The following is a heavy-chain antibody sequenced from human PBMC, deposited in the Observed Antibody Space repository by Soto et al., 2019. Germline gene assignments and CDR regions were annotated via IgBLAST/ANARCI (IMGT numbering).Heavy chain of an antibody. CDR2: ISGFGSTI. Sequence: PGGSLRLSCAVSGLTFSNYNMIWVRQAPGKGLEWVSYISGFGSTIYYADSVKGRFTISRDDAKNSLYLQMNNLRDEDTAVYYCARGAVYCSGGSCYSRGPYYFDYWGQGTLVT. J-gene: IGHJ4*02. CDR3: ARGAVYCSGGSCYSRGPYYFDY. V-gene: IGHV3-48*02. CDR1: GLTFSNYN. D-gene: IGHD2-15*01.